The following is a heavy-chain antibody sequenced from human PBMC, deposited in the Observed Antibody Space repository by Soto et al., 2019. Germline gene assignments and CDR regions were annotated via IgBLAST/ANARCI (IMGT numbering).Heavy chain of an antibody. J-gene: IGHJ4*02. V-gene: IGHV3-23*01. D-gene: IGHD3-16*01. CDR3: AKDLLGVFDY. CDR1: GFTFISYA. Sequence: PGGSLRLSCAASGFTFISYAMIWCRQAPGKGLEWVSAISGSGGSTYYADSVKGRFTISRDNSKNTLYLQMNSLRAEDTAVYYCAKDLLGVFDYWGQGTLVTVSS. CDR2: ISGSGGST.